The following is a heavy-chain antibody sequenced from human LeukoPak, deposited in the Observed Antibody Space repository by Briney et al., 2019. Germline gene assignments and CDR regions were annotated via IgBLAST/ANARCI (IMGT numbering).Heavy chain of an antibody. Sequence: SETLSLTCTVSGGSISSYYWSWIRQPPGKGLEWIGYIYYSGSTNYNPSLKSRVTISVDTSRNQFSLRLNSVTAADTAVYYCARDRPAGDSSGRDYWGQGTLVTVSS. D-gene: IGHD3-22*01. CDR3: ARDRPAGDSSGRDY. CDR1: GGSISSYY. V-gene: IGHV4-59*12. J-gene: IGHJ4*02. CDR2: IYYSGST.